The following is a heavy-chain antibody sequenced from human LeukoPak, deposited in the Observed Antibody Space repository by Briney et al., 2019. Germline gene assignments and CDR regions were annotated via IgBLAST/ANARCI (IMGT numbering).Heavy chain of an antibody. CDR2: IYYSGST. CDR1: GVSISSYY. Sequence: SETLSLTCTVSGVSISSYYWSWIRQPPGKGLEWIGYIYYSGSTNYNPSLKSRVTISVDMSKNQFSLKLSSVTAADTAVYYCASFTAMANDAFDIWGQGTMVTVSS. CDR3: ASFTAMANDAFDI. V-gene: IGHV4-59*01. D-gene: IGHD5-18*01. J-gene: IGHJ3*02.